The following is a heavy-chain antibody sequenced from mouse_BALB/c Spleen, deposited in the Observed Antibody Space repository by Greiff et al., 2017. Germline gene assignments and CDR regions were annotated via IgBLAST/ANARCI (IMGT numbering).Heavy chain of an antibody. V-gene: IGHV5-6*02. D-gene: IGHD2-4*01. J-gene: IGHJ3*01. CDR1: GFTFSSYG. CDR2: ISSGGSYT. CDR3: ARRGDYDYDVD. Sequence: EVKLMESGGDLVKPGGSLKLSCAASGFTFSSYGMSWVRQTPDKRLEWVATISSGGSYTYYPDSVKGRFTISRDNAKNTLYLQMSSLKSEDTAMYYCARRGDYDYDVDWGQGTLVTVSA.